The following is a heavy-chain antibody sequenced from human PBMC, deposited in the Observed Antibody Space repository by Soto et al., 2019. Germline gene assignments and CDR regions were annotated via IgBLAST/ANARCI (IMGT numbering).Heavy chain of an antibody. Sequence: QVQLQESGPRLVKPSETLSLICIVSGGSISSHYWSWIRQPPGKGLEWIGYIYSSGSTNYNPSLKSRVIISVDTSNDQFSLKLSSVTAADTAVYYCARDRYSYGWVDYWGQGTLVTVSS. CDR3: ARDRYSYGWVDY. V-gene: IGHV4-59*11. D-gene: IGHD6-19*01. J-gene: IGHJ4*02. CDR1: GGSISSHY. CDR2: IYSSGST.